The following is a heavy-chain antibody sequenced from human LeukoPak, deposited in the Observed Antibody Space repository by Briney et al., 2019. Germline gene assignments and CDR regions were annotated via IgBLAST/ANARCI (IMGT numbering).Heavy chain of an antibody. CDR1: GFTFSNYW. V-gene: IGHV3-7*01. Sequence: PGGSLRLSCAASGFTFSNYWMSWVRRAPGKGLEWVGNIKPDGSETNYVDSLKGRFTISRDNTKNSLYLQMNSLRAEDTAVYYCAGPPQAGPFDYWGQGTLVTVSS. J-gene: IGHJ4*02. D-gene: IGHD6-19*01. CDR2: IKPDGSET. CDR3: AGPPQAGPFDY.